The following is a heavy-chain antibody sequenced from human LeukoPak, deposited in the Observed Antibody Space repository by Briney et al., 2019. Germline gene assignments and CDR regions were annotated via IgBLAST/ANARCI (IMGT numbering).Heavy chain of an antibody. D-gene: IGHD2-2*01. Sequence: SETLSLTCTVSGGSISSGGYYWSWIRQPPGKGLEWIGYIYHSGSTYYNPSLKSRVTISVDRSKNQFSLKLSSVTAADTAVYYCASFPPALLGYCSSTSCGREGYWGQGTLVTVSS. J-gene: IGHJ4*02. CDR2: IYHSGST. V-gene: IGHV4-30-2*01. CDR3: ASFPPALLGYCSSTSCGREGY. CDR1: GGSISSGGYY.